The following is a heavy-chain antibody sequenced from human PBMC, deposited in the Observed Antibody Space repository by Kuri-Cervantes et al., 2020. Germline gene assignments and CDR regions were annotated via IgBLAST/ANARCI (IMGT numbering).Heavy chain of an antibody. CDR3: AREWTFTFGGVIARVHDY. V-gene: IGHV3-13*01. D-gene: IGHD3-16*02. CDR1: GFTFSSYD. Sequence: GESLKISCAASGFTFSSYDMHWVRQATGKGLEWVSAIGTAGDTYYPGSVKGRFTISRDNAKNSLYLQMNSLRAEDTAVYYCAREWTFTFGGVIARVHDYWGQGTLVTVSS. J-gene: IGHJ4*02. CDR2: IGTAGDT.